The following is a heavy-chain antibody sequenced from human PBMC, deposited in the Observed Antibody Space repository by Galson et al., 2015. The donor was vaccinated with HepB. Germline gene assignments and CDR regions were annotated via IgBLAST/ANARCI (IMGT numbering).Heavy chain of an antibody. J-gene: IGHJ3*02. CDR3: ARLIGTTSWNAFDI. Sequence: PALEKPTQTLTLTCTFSGFSLTTIGMCVTWIRQPPGKALEWLALIDWDDDQYYTTSLKTRLTISKDTSKNQVVLTMTNMDPVDTATYCCARLIGTTSWNAFDIWGQGTLVTVSS. V-gene: IGHV2-70*01. CDR2: IDWDDDQ. CDR1: GFSLTTIGMC. D-gene: IGHD1-20*01.